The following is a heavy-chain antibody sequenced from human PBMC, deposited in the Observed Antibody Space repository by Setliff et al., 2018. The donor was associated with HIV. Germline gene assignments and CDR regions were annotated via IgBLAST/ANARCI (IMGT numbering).Heavy chain of an antibody. D-gene: IGHD3-10*01. CDR1: GFTFSDYW. V-gene: IGHV3-7*01. CDR2: IKQDGTDK. J-gene: IGHJ4*02. Sequence: GGSLRLSCAASGFTFSDYWMSWVRQAPGKGLEWVANIKQDGTDKNYLDSVKGRFTISRDNAKNSLYLQMNSLRAEDTAVYYCARGNTMVTDFNYWGQGTLVTVSS. CDR3: ARGNTMVTDFNY.